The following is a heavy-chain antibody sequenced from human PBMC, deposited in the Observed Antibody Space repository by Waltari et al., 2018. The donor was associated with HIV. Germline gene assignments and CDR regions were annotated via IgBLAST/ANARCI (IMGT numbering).Heavy chain of an antibody. CDR2: INHSGST. CDR3: ASSNIAVAGTLFDY. J-gene: IGHJ4*02. CDR1: GGSFSGYY. D-gene: IGHD6-19*01. Sequence: QVQLQQWGAGLLKPSETLSLTCAVYGGSFSGYYWSWIRQPPGKGLEWIGEINHSGSTNYNPSLKSRVTISVDTSKNQFSLKLSSVTAADTAVYYCASSNIAVAGTLFDYWGQGTLVTVSS. V-gene: IGHV4-34*01.